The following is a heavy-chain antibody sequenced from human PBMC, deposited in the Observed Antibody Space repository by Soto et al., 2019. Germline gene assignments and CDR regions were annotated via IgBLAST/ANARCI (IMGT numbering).Heavy chain of an antibody. V-gene: IGHV1-69*13. J-gene: IGHJ4*02. Sequence: SVKVSCKASGGTFSSYAISWVRQAPGQGLEWMGGIIPIFGTANYAQKFQGRVTITADESTSTAYMELSSLRSEDTAVYYCARPNYYDSSAKEYYFDYWGQGTLVTVSS. CDR3: ARPNYYDSSAKEYYFDY. D-gene: IGHD3-22*01. CDR2: IIPIFGTA. CDR1: GGTFSSYA.